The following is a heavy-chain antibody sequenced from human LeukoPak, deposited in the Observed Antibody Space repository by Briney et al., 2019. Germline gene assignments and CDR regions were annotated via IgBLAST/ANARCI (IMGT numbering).Heavy chain of an antibody. V-gene: IGHV1-2*02. CDR3: ASARYSSSWYPHY. CDR2: INPNSGST. CDR1: GCTLTGYY. Sequence: ASVNVSRKAYGCTLTGYYMHWVRQAPGQGLEWMGWINPNSGSTNYAQKFQGRVTMTRDTYITTTYMELSRLRSDDTAVYYCASARYSSSWYPHYWGQGTLVTVSS. D-gene: IGHD6-13*01. J-gene: IGHJ4*02.